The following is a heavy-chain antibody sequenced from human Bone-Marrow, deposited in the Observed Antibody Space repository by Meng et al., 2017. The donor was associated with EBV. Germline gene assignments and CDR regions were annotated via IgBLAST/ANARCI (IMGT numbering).Heavy chain of an antibody. CDR3: ARARDGDWLFDL. CDR2: ISHDGTNT. D-gene: IGHD2-21*02. CDR1: GFRFSAFA. V-gene: IGHV3-30*03. J-gene: IGHJ2*01. Sequence: QVQLLESVGCGVQPGRYQRLSCAGSGFRFSAFAMHWVRQTPDKGLEWVAAISHDGTNTFYADSVQGRFAISRDNSKNTLYVQMDSLRPEDTAIYYCARARDGDWLFDLWGRGTLVTVAS.